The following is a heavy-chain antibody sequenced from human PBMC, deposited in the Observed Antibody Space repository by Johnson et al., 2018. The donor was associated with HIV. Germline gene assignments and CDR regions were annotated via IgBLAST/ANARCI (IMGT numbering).Heavy chain of an antibody. CDR2: ISWNSGSI. CDR3: AKDPYGYYYDASGLTAFDI. V-gene: IGHV3-9*01. J-gene: IGHJ3*02. D-gene: IGHD3-22*01. Sequence: VQLVESGGGVVQPGVSLRLSCAASGFTFSSYGMHWVRQAPGRGLEWVSGISWNSGSIGYADSVKGRFTISRDNAKNSLYLQMNSLRAEDTAVYYCAKDPYGYYYDASGLTAFDIWGQGTMVTVSS. CDR1: GFTFSSYG.